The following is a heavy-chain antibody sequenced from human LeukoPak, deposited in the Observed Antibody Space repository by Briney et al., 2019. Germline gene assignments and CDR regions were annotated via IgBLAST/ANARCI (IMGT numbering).Heavy chain of an antibody. CDR1: GFTFSSYA. Sequence: PGRSLRLSCAASGFTFSSYAMHWVRQAPGKGLEWVAVISYDGSNEYYADSVKGRFTISRDNSNNTLYLQMNSLRDEDTAVYYCARDRNWRHFDYWGQGTLVTVSS. V-gene: IGHV3-30*07. CDR2: ISYDGSNE. D-gene: IGHD1-14*01. J-gene: IGHJ4*02. CDR3: ARDRNWRHFDY.